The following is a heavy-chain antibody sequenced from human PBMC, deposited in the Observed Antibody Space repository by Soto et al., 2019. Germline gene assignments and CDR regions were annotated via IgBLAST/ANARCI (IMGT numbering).Heavy chain of an antibody. V-gene: IGHV1-69*01. CDR1: GGAFGRYS. D-gene: IGHD4-17*01. J-gene: IGHJ4*02. Sequence: QVQWEQSGPEVKRPGTSVKVSCKASGGAFGRYSVSWVRQAPGQGLEWIGGVIPVFNTSNYSLKFQGRVAIFADLSTNTVFMELRSLRSEDTALYYCARDDEMTAVTIFEYWGQGTLVTVSS. CDR2: VIPVFNTS. CDR3: ARDDEMTAVTIFEY.